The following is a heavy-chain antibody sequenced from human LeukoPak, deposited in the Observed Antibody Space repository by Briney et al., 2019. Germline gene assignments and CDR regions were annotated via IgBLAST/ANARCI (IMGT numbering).Heavy chain of an antibody. CDR1: GGSISNFY. D-gene: IGHD3-10*01. CDR2: IYASGTT. V-gene: IGHV4-4*07. J-gene: IGHJ5*02. Sequence: PSETLSLACSVSGGSISNFYWSWIRQPAGEGLEWIGRIYASGTTNYNPSLKSRVTMSVDTSKNQFSLKLSSVTAADTAVYYCARDHLTYYYGSGSYGWFDPWGQGTLVTVSS. CDR3: ARDHLTYYYGSGSYGWFDP.